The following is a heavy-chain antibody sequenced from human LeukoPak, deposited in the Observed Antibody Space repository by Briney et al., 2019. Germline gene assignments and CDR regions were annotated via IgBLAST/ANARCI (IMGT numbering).Heavy chain of an antibody. CDR3: ARDLNYEGLFDY. CDR1: GFTFNSYW. V-gene: IGHV3-74*01. CDR2: INSDGSST. J-gene: IGHJ4*02. Sequence: PGGSLRLSCAASGFTFNSYWMHWVRQAPGKGLVWVSRINSDGSSTSYADSVKGRFTISRDNAENTLYLQMNSLGAEDTAVYYCARDLNYEGLFDYWGQGTLVTVSS. D-gene: IGHD4-11*01.